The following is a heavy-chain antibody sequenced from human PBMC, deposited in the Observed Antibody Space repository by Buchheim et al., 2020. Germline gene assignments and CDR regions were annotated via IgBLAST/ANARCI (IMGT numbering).Heavy chain of an antibody. D-gene: IGHD3-16*01. J-gene: IGHJ1*01. V-gene: IGHV3-48*01. Sequence: EVQLVESGGGLVQPGGSLRLSCAASGFTFSSYSMNWVRQAPGKGLEWVSYISSSSSTIYYADSVKGRFTISRDNAKNSLSLQMNSLRAEDTAVYYCARVEGGSMTPPFQHWGQGTL. CDR3: ARVEGGSMTPPFQH. CDR2: ISSSSSTI. CDR1: GFTFSSYS.